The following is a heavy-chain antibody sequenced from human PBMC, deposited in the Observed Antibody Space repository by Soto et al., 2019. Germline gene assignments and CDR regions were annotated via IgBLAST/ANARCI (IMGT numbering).Heavy chain of an antibody. J-gene: IGHJ4*02. V-gene: IGHV3-53*01. D-gene: IGHD6-13*01. CDR3: ARDRYSSSWYYFDY. CDR2: IYSGGST. CDR1: GFTVSSNY. Sequence: GGSLRLSCAASGFTVSSNYMSWVRQAPGKGLEWVSVIYSGGSTYYADSVKGRFTISRDNSKNTLYLQMNSLRAEDTAVYYCARDRYSSSWYYFDYWGQGTLGTVSS.